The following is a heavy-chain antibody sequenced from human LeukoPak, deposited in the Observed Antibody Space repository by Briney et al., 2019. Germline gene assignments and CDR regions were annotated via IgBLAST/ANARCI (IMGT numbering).Heavy chain of an antibody. CDR3: ARAPDNIDY. J-gene: IGHJ4*02. Sequence: ASETLSLTCTVSGGSISSYYWSWIRQPPGKGLEWIGYIYYSGSTNYNPSLKSRVTISVDTSKNQFSLKLSSATAADTAVYYCARAPDNIDYWGQGTLVTVSS. CDR2: IYYSGST. D-gene: IGHD1-14*01. CDR1: GGSISSYY. V-gene: IGHV4-59*01.